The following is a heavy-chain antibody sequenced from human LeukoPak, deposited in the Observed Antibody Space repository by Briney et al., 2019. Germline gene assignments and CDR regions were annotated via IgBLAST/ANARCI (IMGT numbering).Heavy chain of an antibody. CDR3: ARDCVGYSYGLCFDY. CDR1: GFTFSSYA. D-gene: IGHD5-18*01. V-gene: IGHV3-30*04. CDR2: ISYDGSNK. Sequence: GGPLRLSCAAPGFTFSSYAMHGVRQAPGKGLEGVAVISYDGSNKYYADSVKGRFTISRDNSKNTLYLQMNSLRAEDTAVYYCARDCVGYSYGLCFDYWGQGTLVTVSS. J-gene: IGHJ4*02.